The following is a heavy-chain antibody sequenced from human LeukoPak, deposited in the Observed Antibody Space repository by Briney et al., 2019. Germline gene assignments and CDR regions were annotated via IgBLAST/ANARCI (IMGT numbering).Heavy chain of an antibody. CDR2: IYYSGST. J-gene: IGHJ4*02. CDR1: GGSISSSSYY. CDR3: ARDRGTIAVAVADS. D-gene: IGHD6-19*01. Sequence: PSETLSLTCTVSGGSISSSSYYWGWIRQPPGKGLEWIGSIYYSGSTYYNPSLKSRVTISVDTSKNQFSLKLSSVTAADTAVYYCARDRGTIAVAVADSWGQGTLVTVSS. V-gene: IGHV4-39*07.